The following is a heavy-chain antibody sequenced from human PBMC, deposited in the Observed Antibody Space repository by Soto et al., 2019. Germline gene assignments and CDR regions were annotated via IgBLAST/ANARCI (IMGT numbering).Heavy chain of an antibody. D-gene: IGHD6-6*01. Sequence: SETLSLTCAVYGGSFSGYYCSWIRQPPGKGLEWIGEINHSGSTNYNPSLKSRVTISVDTSKNQFSLKLSSVTAADTAVYYCARSRLPRVWGQGTTVTVSS. CDR2: INHSGST. CDR3: ARSRLPRV. CDR1: GGSFSGYY. V-gene: IGHV4-34*01. J-gene: IGHJ6*02.